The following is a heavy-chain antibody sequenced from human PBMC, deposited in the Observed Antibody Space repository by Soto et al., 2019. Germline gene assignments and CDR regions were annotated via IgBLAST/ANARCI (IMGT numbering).Heavy chain of an antibody. J-gene: IGHJ5*02. Sequence: QVQLVQSGAEVKKPGSSVKVSCKASGDTFSSYSISWVRQAPGQGLEWMGGIIPICGRANYAQKLQGRVTITADESTSTAYMERSSLRDEEAAFYCCGGRANYYIVTGSSNWFDPWGQGTLVTVSS. CDR1: GDTFSSYS. CDR3: GGRANYYIVTGSSNWFDP. V-gene: IGHV1-69*01. CDR2: IIPICGRA. D-gene: IGHD3-9*01.